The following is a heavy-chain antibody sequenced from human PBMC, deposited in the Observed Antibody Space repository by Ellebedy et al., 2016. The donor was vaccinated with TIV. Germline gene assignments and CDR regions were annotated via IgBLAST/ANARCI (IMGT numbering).Heavy chain of an antibody. Sequence: GESLKISCVASGFTFSSYAMCWVRQAPGKGLEWVSTISDSGGNTHFPDSVKGRFTISRDNSKNTLYLQMNSLRAEDTAVYYCAKDPVTYLPGIGDYWGQGTLVTVSS. D-gene: IGHD6-13*01. V-gene: IGHV3-23*01. J-gene: IGHJ4*02. CDR3: AKDPVTYLPGIGDY. CDR1: GFTFSSYA. CDR2: ISDSGGNT.